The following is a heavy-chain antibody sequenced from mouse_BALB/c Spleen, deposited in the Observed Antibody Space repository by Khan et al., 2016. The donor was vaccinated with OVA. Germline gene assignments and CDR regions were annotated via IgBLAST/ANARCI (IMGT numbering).Heavy chain of an antibody. CDR2: INPTSGYT. V-gene: IGHV1-7*01. J-gene: IGHJ2*01. CDR1: GYTFTSYW. Sequence: VQLQQSGAELAKPGASVKMSCKASGYTFTSYWMHWIKQRPGQGLEWIGYINPTSGYTDYNQTFKDKATLTADKSSSTAYMQLSSLTSDDSAVYYCARDRSDYWGQGTALTVSS. CDR3: ARDRSDY.